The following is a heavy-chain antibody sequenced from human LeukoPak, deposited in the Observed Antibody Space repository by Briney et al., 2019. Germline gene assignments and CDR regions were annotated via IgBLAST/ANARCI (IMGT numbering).Heavy chain of an antibody. CDR1: GYTFTGYY. D-gene: IGHD3-10*01. CDR2: FNPNTGGT. J-gene: IGHJ5*02. CDR3: ARITSLRGVFDP. Sequence: GASVKVSCKASGYTFTGYYIHWVRQAPGQGLEWLGWFNPNTGGTNYAQKFQGRVTMTRDTSINTAYMGLSRLRSDDTAVYYCARITSLRGVFDPWGQGTLVTVSS. V-gene: IGHV1-2*02.